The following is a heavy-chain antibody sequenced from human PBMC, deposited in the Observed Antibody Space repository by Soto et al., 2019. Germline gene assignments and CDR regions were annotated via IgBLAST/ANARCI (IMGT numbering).Heavy chain of an antibody. J-gene: IGHJ6*02. D-gene: IGHD4-17*01. CDR1: GFTFSSYG. CDR3: AKDTTVTTYYYYGMDV. Sequence: HPGGSLRLSCAASGFTFSSYGMNWVRQAPGKGLEWVAVISYDGSNKYYADSVKGRFTISRDSSKNMLYLQMNSLRAEDSAVYYCAKDTTVTTYYYYGMDVWGQGTTVTVSS. V-gene: IGHV3-30*18. CDR2: ISYDGSNK.